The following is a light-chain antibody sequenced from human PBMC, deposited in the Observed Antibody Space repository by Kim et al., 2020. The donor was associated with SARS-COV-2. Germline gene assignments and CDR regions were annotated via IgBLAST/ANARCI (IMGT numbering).Light chain of an antibody. CDR1: QSVRSSY. CDR2: GAS. J-gene: IGKJ2*01. V-gene: IGKV3-20*01. CDR3: QQYGSSPLYT. Sequence: EIVLTQSPGTLSLSPGERATLSCRASQSVRSSYLAWYQQKPGQAPRLLIYGASSRATGIPDRFSGSGSGTDFTLTIRRLEPEDFAVYYCQQYGSSPLYTFGQGTKLEI.